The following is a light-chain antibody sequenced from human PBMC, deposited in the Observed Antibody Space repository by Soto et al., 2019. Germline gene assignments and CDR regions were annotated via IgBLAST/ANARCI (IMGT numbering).Light chain of an antibody. CDR3: QQYNDWPRRLT. J-gene: IGKJ4*01. Sequence: EIVMTQSPATLSVSPGERATLSCRASQSLSSNLAWYQQKPGQAPRLLIYGASTRATGIPARFSGSGSGTEFTLTIGSLQSEDFAVYYCQQYNDWPRRLTFGGGTKVEIK. V-gene: IGKV3-15*01. CDR1: QSLSSN. CDR2: GAS.